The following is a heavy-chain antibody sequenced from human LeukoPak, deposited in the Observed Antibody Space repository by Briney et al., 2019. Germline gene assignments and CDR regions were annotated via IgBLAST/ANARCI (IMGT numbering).Heavy chain of an antibody. D-gene: IGHD6-13*01. V-gene: IGHV3-48*03. J-gene: IGHJ4*02. CDR3: ARKDSRMWYYDY. CDR2: ISSSGSTK. Sequence: GGSLRLSCAAAGFTFSSYEMNWVRQGPGKGLEWVSYISSSGSTKYYADSVKGRFTISRDNAENSLYLQMNSLRAEDTAVYYCARKDSRMWYYDYWGQGTLVTVSS. CDR1: GFTFSSYE.